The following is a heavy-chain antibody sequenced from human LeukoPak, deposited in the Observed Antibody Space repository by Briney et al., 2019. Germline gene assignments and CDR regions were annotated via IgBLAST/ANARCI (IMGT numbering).Heavy chain of an antibody. V-gene: IGHV3-23*01. J-gene: IGHJ4*02. CDR3: AKELMQLVYFDY. CDR2: ISVSGGST. CDR1: GFTFSSYA. Sequence: PGGSLRLSCAASGFTFSSYAMSWVRQAPGKGLEWVSTISVSGGSTYYADSVKGRFTISRDNSKNTLYLQMNSLRAEDTAVYYCAKELMQLVYFDYWGQGTLVTVSS. D-gene: IGHD6-13*01.